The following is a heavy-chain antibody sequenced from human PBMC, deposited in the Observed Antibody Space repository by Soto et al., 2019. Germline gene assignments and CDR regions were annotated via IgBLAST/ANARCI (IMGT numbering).Heavy chain of an antibody. CDR3: ARRYGYSFDY. V-gene: IGHV4-59*08. J-gene: IGHJ4*02. CDR2: IYYSGST. Sequence: SETLSLTCTASGGSISSYYWSWIRQPPGKGLEWIGYIYYSGSTNYNPSLKSRVTISEDTSKNQFSLKLSSVTAADTAVYYCARRYGYSFDYWGQGTLVTVSS. D-gene: IGHD1-1*01. CDR1: GGSISSYY.